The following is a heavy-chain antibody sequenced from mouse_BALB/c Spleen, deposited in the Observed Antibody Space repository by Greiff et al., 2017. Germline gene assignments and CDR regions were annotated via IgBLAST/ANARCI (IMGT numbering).Heavy chain of an antibody. CDR1: GFTFSSYA. CDR2: ISSGGSYT. CDR3: ARLGITTAWFAY. D-gene: IGHD1-1*01. Sequence: VQLQQSGGGLVKPGGSLKLSCAASGFTFSSYAMSWVRQTPEKRLEWVATISSGGSYTYYPDSVKGRFTISRDNAKNTLYLQMSSLRSEDTAMYYCARLGITTAWFAYWGQGTLVTVSA. V-gene: IGHV5-9-3*01. J-gene: IGHJ3*01.